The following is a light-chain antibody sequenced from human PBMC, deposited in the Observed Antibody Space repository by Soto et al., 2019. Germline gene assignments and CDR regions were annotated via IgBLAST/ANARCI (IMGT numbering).Light chain of an antibody. J-gene: IGLJ3*02. V-gene: IGLV1-40*01. CDR3: QAYDYSLSGYV. CDR1: SSNIGAGYD. Sequence: QSVLTQPPSVSGAPGQRVTISCAGTSSNIGAGYDVHWYQQVPGAAPKLLIYGNINRPSGVPDRFSGSNSGASSSLAITGLQVEDEADYYCQAYDYSLSGYVFGGGTKVTVL. CDR2: GNI.